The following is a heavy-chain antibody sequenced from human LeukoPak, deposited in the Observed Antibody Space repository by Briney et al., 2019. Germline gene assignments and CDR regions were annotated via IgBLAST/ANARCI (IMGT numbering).Heavy chain of an antibody. D-gene: IGHD3-10*01. Sequence: PGRSLGLSCAASGFTFDDYAMHWVRQAPGKGLEWVSGISWNSGSIGYADSVKGRFTISRDNAKNSLYLQMNSLRAEDTALYYCAKAPSGYFDYWGQGTLVTVSS. CDR1: GFTFDDYA. J-gene: IGHJ4*02. CDR2: ISWNSGSI. V-gene: IGHV3-9*01. CDR3: AKAPSGYFDY.